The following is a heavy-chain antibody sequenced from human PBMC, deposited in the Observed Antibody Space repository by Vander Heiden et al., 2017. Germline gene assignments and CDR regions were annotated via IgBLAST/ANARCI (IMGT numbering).Heavy chain of an antibody. J-gene: IGHJ4*02. D-gene: IGHD2-2*01. CDR3: ASIGYCSSTSCYFAAGRNY. Sequence: QVQLQESGPGLVQPSETLSLTCTVPGGSIRSSYWSCIRQPPGKGLEWIGHIDDSGSTNYNPSLKSRVTISTDTSKNQFSLKVRSVTAADTAVYYCASIGYCSSTSCYFAAGRNYWGRGTLVTVSS. CDR1: GGSIRSSY. V-gene: IGHV4-59*08. CDR2: IDDSGST.